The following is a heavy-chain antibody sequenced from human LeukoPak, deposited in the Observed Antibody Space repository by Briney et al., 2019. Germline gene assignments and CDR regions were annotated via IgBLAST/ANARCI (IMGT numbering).Heavy chain of an antibody. D-gene: IGHD1-14*01. CDR3: VRRVRTTGWKPDWYFDL. CDR1: GFTFSDYY. CDR2: IDMSGTTI. V-gene: IGHV3-11*04. Sequence: GGSLRLSCAASGFTFSDYYMGWIRQAPGKGLEWVSYIDMSGTTIYYADSVKGRFTISRDNAKNSLYLQMNSLRAEDTAVYYCVRRVRTTGWKPDWYFDLWGRGTLVTVSS. J-gene: IGHJ2*01.